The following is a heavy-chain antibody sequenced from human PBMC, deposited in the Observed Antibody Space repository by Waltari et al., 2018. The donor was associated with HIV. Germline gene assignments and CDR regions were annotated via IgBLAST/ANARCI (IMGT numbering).Heavy chain of an antibody. CDR1: GGSIRASDYY. D-gene: IGHD3-9*01. CDR2: IFYSWSA. V-gene: IGHV4-30-4*01. CDR3: AREGRGRRFGFEWLFGSGLDV. J-gene: IGHJ6*02. Sequence: QVQLHESGPGLVKPSQALSPTCTVPGGSIRASDYYWRWIPQPPWQGLAGIGYIFYSWSAYYSPSLKRLLTISLDTSKNQFSLNLGSVTGADTAVYYCAREGRGRRFGFEWLFGSGLDVWGQGTTVIVSS.